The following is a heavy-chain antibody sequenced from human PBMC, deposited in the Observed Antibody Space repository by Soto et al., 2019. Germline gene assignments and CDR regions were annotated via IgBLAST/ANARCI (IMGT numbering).Heavy chain of an antibody. J-gene: IGHJ4*02. Sequence: SETLSLTCTVSGGSISSGDYYWSWIRQPPGKGLEWIGYIYYSGSTYYNPSLKSRVTISVDTSKNQFSLKLSSVTAADTAVYYCARVSTGTNYFDYWGQGTLVTVSS. CDR3: ARVSTGTNYFDY. CDR1: GGSISSGDYY. CDR2: IYYSGST. D-gene: IGHD1-7*01. V-gene: IGHV4-30-4*01.